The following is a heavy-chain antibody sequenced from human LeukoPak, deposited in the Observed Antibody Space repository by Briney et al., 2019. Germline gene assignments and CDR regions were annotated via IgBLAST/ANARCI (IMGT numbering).Heavy chain of an antibody. Sequence: ASVKVSCKASGYTFTSNYIHWVRQAPGQGLEWMGMIYPRDGSTNYAHKFQGRVTVTRDTSTSTVHMELSGLRSEDTAVYYCARDQEGFDYWGQGTLVTVSS. J-gene: IGHJ4*02. V-gene: IGHV1-46*01. CDR2: IYPRDGST. CDR3: ARDQEGFDY. CDR1: GYTFTSNY.